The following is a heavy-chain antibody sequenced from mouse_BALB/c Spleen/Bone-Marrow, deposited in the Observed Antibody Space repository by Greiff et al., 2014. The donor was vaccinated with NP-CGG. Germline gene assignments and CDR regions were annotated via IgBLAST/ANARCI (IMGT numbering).Heavy chain of an antibody. V-gene: IGHV14-3*02. J-gene: IGHJ4*01. D-gene: IGHD1-1*01. CDR2: IDPANGNT. CDR1: GFNIKDPY. Sequence: VQLQQSGAELVKPGASVKLSCTASGFNIKDPYMHWVMQRPEQGLEWIGRIDPANGNTKYDPKFQGKATITADTSSNTAYLQLSSLTSEDTAVYYCARYRYYGSSYAMDYWGQGTSVTVSS. CDR3: ARYRYYGSSYAMDY.